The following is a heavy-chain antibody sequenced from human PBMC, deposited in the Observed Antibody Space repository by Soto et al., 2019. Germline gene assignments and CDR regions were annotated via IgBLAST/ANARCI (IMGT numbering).Heavy chain of an antibody. Sequence: SETLSLTCAVSGGSISSSDWWSWVRQPPGKGLEWIGEIYHSGSTNYNPSLKSRLTLSVDTSNNQFSLKLKSVTAADTALYYCARASIRGGNSASHFAMDVWGQGTTVTVSS. CDR2: IYHSGST. V-gene: IGHV4-4*02. J-gene: IGHJ6*02. D-gene: IGHD4-4*01. CDR1: GGSISSSDW. CDR3: ARASIRGGNSASHFAMDV.